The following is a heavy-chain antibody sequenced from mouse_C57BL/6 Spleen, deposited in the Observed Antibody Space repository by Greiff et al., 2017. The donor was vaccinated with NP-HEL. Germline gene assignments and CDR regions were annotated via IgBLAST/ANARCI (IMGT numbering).Heavy chain of an antibody. CDR2: FTMYSDAT. J-gene: IGHJ4*01. Sequence: LKESGAELVRPGSSVKLSCKDSYFAFMASAMHWVKQRPGHGLEWIGSFTMYSDATEYSENFKGKATLTANTSSSTAYMELSSLTSEDSAVYYCARGDGYSYYAMDYWGQGTSVTVSS. V-gene: IGHV1-49*01. CDR1: YFAFMASA. CDR3: ARGDGYSYYAMDY. D-gene: IGHD2-3*01.